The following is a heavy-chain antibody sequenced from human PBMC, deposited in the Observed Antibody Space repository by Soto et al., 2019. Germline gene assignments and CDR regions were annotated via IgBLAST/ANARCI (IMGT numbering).Heavy chain of an antibody. CDR1: GFTFSSYG. J-gene: IGHJ6*02. CDR2: MSYDGSKK. Sequence: QVQLVESGGGAVQPGRSLRLSCAASGFTFSSYGMHWVRQAPGKGLEWVAVMSYDGSKKYYGDSVKGRFTMSRDNSKNTLYLQMNSLRAEDTAVYYCARGVAADPAGYYYYGMDVWGQGTTVTVSS. CDR3: ARGVAADPAGYYYYGMDV. D-gene: IGHD6-13*01. V-gene: IGHV3-30*03.